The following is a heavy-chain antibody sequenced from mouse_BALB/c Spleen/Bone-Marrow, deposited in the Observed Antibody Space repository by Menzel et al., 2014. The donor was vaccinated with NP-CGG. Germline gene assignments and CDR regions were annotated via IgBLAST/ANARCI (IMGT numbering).Heavy chain of an antibody. CDR2: INAGSGGT. CDR3: ARSPTGKKTFDY. Sequence: QVQLQQSGAELVRPGTSVKVSCKASGYVFTNYLIEWVKQRPGQGLEWIGVINAGSGGTDYSEKFKGEATLTADKSSSTAYMQLSSLTSDDSAVYFCARSPTGKKTFDYWGQGTTLTVSS. CDR1: GYVFTNYL. V-gene: IGHV1-54*01. J-gene: IGHJ2*01. D-gene: IGHD4-1*02.